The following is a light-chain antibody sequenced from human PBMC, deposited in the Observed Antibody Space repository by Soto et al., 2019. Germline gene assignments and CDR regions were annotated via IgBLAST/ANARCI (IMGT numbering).Light chain of an antibody. V-gene: IGLV2-11*01. CDR3: GSYVGGWV. CDR2: DVT. CDR1: SSDVGDYNY. J-gene: IGLJ3*02. Sequence: QSALTQPRSVSGSPGQSVTISCTGTSSDVGDYNYVSWYQQHPGKAPKLMIYDVTKRPSGVPDRFSGSKSGTTASLTISGLQAEDEADYYCGSYVGGWVFGGGTKLTVL.